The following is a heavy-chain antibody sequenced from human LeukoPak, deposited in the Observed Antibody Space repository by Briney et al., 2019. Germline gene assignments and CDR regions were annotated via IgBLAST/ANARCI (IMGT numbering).Heavy chain of an antibody. Sequence: PSETLSPTCTVSGGSVSSGSYYWSWIRQPPGKGLEWIGYIYYSGSTNYNPSLKSRVTISVDTSKNQFSLKLSSVTAADTAVYYCARDSMVRGTFDYWGQGTLVTVSS. CDR2: IYYSGST. V-gene: IGHV4-61*01. D-gene: IGHD3-10*01. J-gene: IGHJ4*02. CDR1: GGSVSSGSYY. CDR3: ARDSMVRGTFDY.